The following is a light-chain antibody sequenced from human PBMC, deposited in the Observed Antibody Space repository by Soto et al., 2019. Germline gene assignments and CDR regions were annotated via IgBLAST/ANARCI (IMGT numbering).Light chain of an antibody. Sequence: AIQMTQSPSSLSASVGDRVTITCRASQGIRSDLDWYQQKPGKAPKLLIYGASNLQSGVPSRFSGSGSGAVFTLTISSLQPEDFATYYCLQDFNYPRSFGQGTKVEIK. CDR3: LQDFNYPRS. CDR1: QGIRSD. J-gene: IGKJ1*01. CDR2: GAS. V-gene: IGKV1-6*01.